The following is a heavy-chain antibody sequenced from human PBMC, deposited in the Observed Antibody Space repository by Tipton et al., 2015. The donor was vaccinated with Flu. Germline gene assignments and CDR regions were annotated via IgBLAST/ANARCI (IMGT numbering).Heavy chain of an antibody. CDR2: INQSGST. Sequence: LRLSCAVYGGSFSAYQWTWIRQSPGKGLEWSGEINQSGSTKYNPSLKSRVSMSVDTTENQFSLRLTSVTAADTAIYYCARRSIWNYGGLAAFDIWGQGTKVTVSS. V-gene: IGHV4-34*01. CDR1: GGSFSAYQ. CDR3: ARRSIWNYGGLAAFDI. J-gene: IGHJ3*02. D-gene: IGHD1-7*01.